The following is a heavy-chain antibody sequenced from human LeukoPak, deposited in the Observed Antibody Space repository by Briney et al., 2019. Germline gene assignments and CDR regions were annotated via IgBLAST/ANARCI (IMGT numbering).Heavy chain of an antibody. J-gene: IGHJ4*02. Sequence: GGSLRLSCAASGFTFSSYAMHWVRQAPGKGLEWVAVISYDGSNKYYADSVKGRFTISRDNSKNTLYLQMNSLRAEDTAVYYCARGGPLDDILTGDLYYFDYWGQGTLVTVSS. V-gene: IGHV3-30-3*01. CDR1: GFTFSSYA. CDR3: ARGGPLDDILTGDLYYFDY. CDR2: ISYDGSNK. D-gene: IGHD3-9*01.